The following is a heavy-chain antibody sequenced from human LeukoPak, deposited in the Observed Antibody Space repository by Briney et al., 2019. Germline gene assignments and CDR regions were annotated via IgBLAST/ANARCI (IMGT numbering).Heavy chain of an antibody. J-gene: IGHJ5*02. D-gene: IGHD6-13*01. CDR2: IYYSGST. CDR3: ARDVDSSSWYAKGWFDP. CDR1: GGSISSGGYY. Sequence: SQTLSLTCTVSGGSISSGGYYWSWIRQHPGKGLEWIGYIYYSGSTYYNPSLKSRVTISVDTSKNQFSLKLSSVTAADTAVYYCARDVDSSSWYAKGWFDPWGQGTLVTVSS. V-gene: IGHV4-31*03.